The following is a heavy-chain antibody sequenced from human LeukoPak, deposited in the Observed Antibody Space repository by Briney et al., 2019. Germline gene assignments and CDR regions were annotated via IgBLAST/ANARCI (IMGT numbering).Heavy chain of an antibody. V-gene: IGHV1-46*01. D-gene: IGHD3-10*01. Sequence: GASVKVSCKASGYTFTSYYMHWVRQAPGQGLEWMGIINPSGGSTSYAQKFQGRVTMTRDTSTSTVYMELSSLRSEDTAVYHCARGPYYYGSGSYYNSWFDPWGQGTLVTVSS. CDR2: INPSGGST. CDR1: GYTFTSYY. CDR3: ARGPYYYGSGSYYNSWFDP. J-gene: IGHJ5*02.